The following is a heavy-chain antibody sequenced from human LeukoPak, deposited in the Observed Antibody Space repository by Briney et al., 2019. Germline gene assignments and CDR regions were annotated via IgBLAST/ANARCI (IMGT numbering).Heavy chain of an antibody. J-gene: IGHJ6*02. D-gene: IGHD2-15*01. Sequence: SVKVSCKASGGTFSSYAISWVRQAPGQGLEWMGGIIPIFGTANYAQKFQGRVTIIADESTSTAYMELSSLRSEDTAVYYCASSGELRVYYYYYGMDVWGQGTTVTVSS. V-gene: IGHV1-69*01. CDR1: GGTFSSYA. CDR3: ASSGELRVYYYYYGMDV. CDR2: IIPIFGTA.